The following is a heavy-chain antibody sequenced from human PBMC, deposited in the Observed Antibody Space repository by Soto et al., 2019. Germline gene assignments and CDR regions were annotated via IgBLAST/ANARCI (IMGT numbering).Heavy chain of an antibody. Sequence: GSLILSRAAPGFSISDYWMSWVRQAPGKGLEWVANIKRDGSEKYYVDSVKGRFTISRDNAKNSLYLQMNSLRADDTAVYYCARDRDLAVPAAVIYFDSWGQGTLVTVSS. J-gene: IGHJ4*02. CDR3: ARDRDLAVPAAVIYFDS. V-gene: IGHV3-7*01. CDR1: GFSISDYW. D-gene: IGHD2-2*01. CDR2: IKRDGSEK.